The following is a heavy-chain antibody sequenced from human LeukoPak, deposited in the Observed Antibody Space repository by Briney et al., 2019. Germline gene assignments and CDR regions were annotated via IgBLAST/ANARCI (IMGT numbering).Heavy chain of an antibody. V-gene: IGHV1-18*01. CDR2: ISAYNGNT. D-gene: IGHD2-2*01. Sequence: ASVKVSCKASGYTFTSYGISWVRQAPGQGLEWMGWISAYNGNTNYAQKLQGRVTMTTDTSTSTAYMELRSLRSDDTAVYYCARAGGYCSSTSCFTTTHYYYYMDVWGKGTTVTVSS. CDR1: GYTFTSYG. CDR3: ARAGGYCSSTSCFTTTHYYYYMDV. J-gene: IGHJ6*03.